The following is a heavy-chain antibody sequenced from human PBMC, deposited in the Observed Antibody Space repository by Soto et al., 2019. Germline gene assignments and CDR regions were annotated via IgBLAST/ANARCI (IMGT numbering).Heavy chain of an antibody. D-gene: IGHD2-15*01. CDR1: GFTFSSYW. CDR3: ARSYGGSWYYFGY. V-gene: IGHV3-74*01. CDR2: INSDGSST. Sequence: EVQLVESGGGLVQPGGSLRLSCAASGFTFSSYWMHWVRQAPGKGLVWVSRINSDGSSTSYADSVKGRFTISRDNDKNTLDLEMNSLRVEDTAVYYSARSYGGSWYYFGYWGQGTLVT. J-gene: IGHJ4*02.